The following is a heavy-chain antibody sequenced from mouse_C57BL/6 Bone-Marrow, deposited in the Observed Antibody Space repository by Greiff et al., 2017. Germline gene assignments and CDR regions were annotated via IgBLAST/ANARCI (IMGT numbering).Heavy chain of an antibody. CDR1: GYTFTDYY. D-gene: IGHD2-4*01. CDR2: IGPGSGST. CDR3: ARCEIYYDDYYAMDY. Sequence: QVQLQQSGAELVKPGASVKISCKASGYTFTDYYINWVKQRPGQGLEWIGKIGPGSGSTYYNEKFKGKATLTADKSSSTTYMQISSLTAEDSAVYFCARCEIYYDDYYAMDYWGQGTSVTVSS. V-gene: IGHV1-77*01. J-gene: IGHJ4*01.